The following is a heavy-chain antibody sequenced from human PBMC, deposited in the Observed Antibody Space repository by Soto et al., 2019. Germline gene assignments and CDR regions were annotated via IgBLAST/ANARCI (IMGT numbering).Heavy chain of an antibody. Sequence: EVRLVESGGALVQIGGSLRLSCAASGFIFGDYWMSWIRQAPGKGLEWVANTRQDGGEKNFVDSVKGRFFISRDNAKNSLYLQMNSLRAEDTAVYYCARHRSGSYYFDYWGLGTLVTVSS. V-gene: IGHV3-7*05. CDR2: TRQDGGEK. J-gene: IGHJ4*02. CDR3: ARHRSGSYYFDY. D-gene: IGHD1-26*01. CDR1: GFIFGDYW.